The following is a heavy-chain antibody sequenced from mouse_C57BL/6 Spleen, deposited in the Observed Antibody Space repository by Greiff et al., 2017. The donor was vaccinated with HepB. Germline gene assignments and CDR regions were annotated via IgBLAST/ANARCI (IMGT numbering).Heavy chain of an antibody. CDR3: ARPYYSNSYYAMDY. V-gene: IGHV5-17*01. D-gene: IGHD2-5*01. CDR1: GFTFSDYG. Sequence: EVKVVESGGGLVKPGGSLKLSCAASGFTFSDYGMHWVRQAPEKGLEWVAYISSGSSTIYYADTVKGRFTISRDNAKNTLFLQMTSLRSEDTAMYYCARPYYSNSYYAMDYWGQGTSVTVSS. CDR2: ISSGSSTI. J-gene: IGHJ4*01.